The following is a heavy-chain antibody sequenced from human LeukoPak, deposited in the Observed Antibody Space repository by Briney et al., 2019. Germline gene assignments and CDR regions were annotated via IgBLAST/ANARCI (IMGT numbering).Heavy chain of an antibody. CDR2: IKQDGSEK. V-gene: IGHV3-7*03. CDR3: AIGGRSITMIVVVIMADDAFDI. J-gene: IGHJ3*02. D-gene: IGHD3-22*01. CDR1: GFTFSSYW. Sequence: GGSLRLSCAASGFTFSSYWMSWVRQAPGKGLEWVANIKQDGSEKYYVDSVKGRFTISRDNAKNSLYLQMNSLRAEDTAVYYCAIGGRSITMIVVVIMADDAFDIWGQGTMVTVSS.